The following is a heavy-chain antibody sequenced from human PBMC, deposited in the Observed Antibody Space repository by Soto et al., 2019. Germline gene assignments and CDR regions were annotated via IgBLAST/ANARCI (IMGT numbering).Heavy chain of an antibody. CDR1: GGSISSDPYY. CDR2: IFYSGGT. D-gene: IGHD1-1*01. Sequence: SETLSLTCTVSGGSISSDPYYWSWIRSYPGKGLEWIGYIFYSGGTHYNPSLKSRVTISVDTSKNQFSLKMSSVTAADTALYYCARVERGTATTVVDAFDIWGPGTMVT. CDR3: ARVERGTATTVVDAFDI. J-gene: IGHJ3*02. V-gene: IGHV4-31*03.